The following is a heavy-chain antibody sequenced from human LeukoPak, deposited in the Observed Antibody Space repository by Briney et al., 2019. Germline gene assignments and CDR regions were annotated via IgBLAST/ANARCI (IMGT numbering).Heavy chain of an antibody. V-gene: IGHV3-74*01. J-gene: IGHJ4*02. D-gene: IGHD6-13*01. CDR1: GFTFSSYW. CDR3: ARDTAPRAAAGVDY. CDR2: INSDGSTT. Sequence: GGSLRLSCAASGFTFSSYWMLWVSQAPGKGLVWVSRINSDGSTTIYADSVKGRFTISRDNAKNTLYLQMNSLRAEDTAVYYCARDTAPRAAAGVDYWGQGTLVTVSS.